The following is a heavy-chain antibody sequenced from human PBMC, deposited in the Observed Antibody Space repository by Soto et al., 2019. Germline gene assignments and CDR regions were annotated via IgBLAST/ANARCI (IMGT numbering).Heavy chain of an antibody. D-gene: IGHD2-8*01. CDR3: ARGYCTNGVCGFDY. V-gene: IGHV1-69*06. CDR1: GGTFSSYA. J-gene: IGHJ4*02. Sequence: AAVKVSCKASGGTFSSYAISWVLQAPGQGLEWMGGIIPIFGTANYAQKFQGRVTITADKSTSTAYMELSSLRSEDTAVYYCARGYCTNGVCGFDYWGQGTLVTVSS. CDR2: IIPIFGTA.